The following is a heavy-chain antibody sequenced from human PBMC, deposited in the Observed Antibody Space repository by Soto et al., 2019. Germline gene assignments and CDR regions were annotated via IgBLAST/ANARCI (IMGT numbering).Heavy chain of an antibody. D-gene: IGHD2-21*02. CDR3: ARQRTTVVTQAYFDH. V-gene: IGHV4-39*01. Sequence: SETLSLTCIVSGESISSSSYYWGWIRQPPGKGLEWIGSIYYSGRTYYNPSFKSRVTISIDTSKNQFSLKLSSVTATDTAVYYCARQRTTVVTQAYFDHWGQGALVTVS. J-gene: IGHJ4*02. CDR1: GESISSSSYY. CDR2: IYYSGRT.